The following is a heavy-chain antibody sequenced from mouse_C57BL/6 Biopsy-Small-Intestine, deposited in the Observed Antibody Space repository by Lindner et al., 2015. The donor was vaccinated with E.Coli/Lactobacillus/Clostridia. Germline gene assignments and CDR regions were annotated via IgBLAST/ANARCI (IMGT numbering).Heavy chain of an antibody. CDR3: ARLTTVVAFDY. V-gene: IGHV1-20*01. Sequence: VQLQESGPELVKPGDSVKISCKASGYSFTGYFMNWVMQSHGKSLEWIGRINPYNGDTFYNQKFKGKATLTVDKSYSTAHMELRSLTSEDSAVYYCARLTTVVAFDYWGQGTTLTVSS. D-gene: IGHD1-1*01. CDR2: INPYNGDT. J-gene: IGHJ2*01. CDR1: GYSFTGYF.